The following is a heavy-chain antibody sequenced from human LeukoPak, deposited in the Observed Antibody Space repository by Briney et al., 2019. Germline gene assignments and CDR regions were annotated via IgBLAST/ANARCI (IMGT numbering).Heavy chain of an antibody. J-gene: IGHJ4*02. CDR3: ARDRTPYYYDSSGGFDY. Sequence: SVKVSCKASGGTFSSYAISWVRQAPGQGLEWMGGIIPIFGTANYAQKFQGRVTITTDESTSTAYMELSSLRSEDTAVYYCARDRTPYYYDSSGGFDYWGQGTLVTVSS. V-gene: IGHV1-69*05. CDR1: GGTFSSYA. D-gene: IGHD3-22*01. CDR2: IIPIFGTA.